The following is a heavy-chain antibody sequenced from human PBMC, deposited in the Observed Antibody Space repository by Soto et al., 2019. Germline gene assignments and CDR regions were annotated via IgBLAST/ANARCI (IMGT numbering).Heavy chain of an antibody. CDR3: ARVGGYCSSTSYYGRRYYYYYGMDV. J-gene: IGHJ6*02. CDR2: INHSGST. D-gene: IGHD2-2*01. CDR1: GGSFSGYY. V-gene: IGHV4-34*01. Sequence: PSETLSLTCAVYGGSFSGYYWSWIRQPPGKGLEWIGEINHSGSTNYNPSFKSRVTISVDTSKNQFSLKLSSVTAADTAVYYCARVGGYCSSTSYYGRRYYYYYGMDVWGQGTTVTVSS.